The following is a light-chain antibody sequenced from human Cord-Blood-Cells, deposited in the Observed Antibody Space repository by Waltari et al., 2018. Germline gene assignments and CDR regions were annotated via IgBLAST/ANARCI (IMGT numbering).Light chain of an antibody. Sequence: ELVLQPSPGTLSLSPGERATLSCRASQSVSRSYLAWYQQKPGQAPRLLIYGASSRATGIPGRFSGSGSGTDCTLTISRLEPEDFAVYYCQQYGISPTFGQGTRLEIK. CDR3: QQYGISPT. V-gene: IGKV3-20*01. CDR2: GAS. CDR1: QSVSRSY. J-gene: IGKJ5*01.